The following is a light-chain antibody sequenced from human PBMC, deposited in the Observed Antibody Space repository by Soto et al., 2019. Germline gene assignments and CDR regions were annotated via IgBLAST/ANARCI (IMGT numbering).Light chain of an antibody. V-gene: IGKV3-11*01. CDR1: QSVSSD. Sequence: EIVVTQSPATVSVSPGERATLSCRASQSVSSDLSGYHQKPGQAPRLLIYGASTRATGIPARFSGSGSGTEFTLTISSLEPEDFAVYYCQQRRSWPPTITFGQGTRLEIK. J-gene: IGKJ5*01. CDR2: GAS. CDR3: QQRRSWPPTIT.